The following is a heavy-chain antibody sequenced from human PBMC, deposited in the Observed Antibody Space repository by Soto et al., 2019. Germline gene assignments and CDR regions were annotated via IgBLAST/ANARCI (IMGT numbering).Heavy chain of an antibody. D-gene: IGHD6-25*01. CDR3: ARDLDTSGWEWLEP. CDR2: INANRGGT. CDR1: GYTLTDYY. V-gene: IGHV1-2*02. J-gene: IGHJ5*02. Sequence: QVRLVQSGAEGKRPGASVKVSCKTTGYTLTDYYLHRVRKAPGQGLARMGWINANRGGTNYTQKFRVRESVTRGTAVNADYMERSRLRSDDTAEYFWARDLDTSGWEWLEPWGQGALVTVAS.